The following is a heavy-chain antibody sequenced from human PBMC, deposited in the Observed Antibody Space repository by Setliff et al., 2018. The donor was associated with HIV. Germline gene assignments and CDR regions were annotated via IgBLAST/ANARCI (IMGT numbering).Heavy chain of an antibody. Sequence: ASVKVSCKASGGSFSSFTISWVRQAPGQGLEWMGWISGYHGNTDYAQKFQGRVTITRDISASTAYMELSSLSSEDTAVYYCARDPNQVGAVAGPLDYWGQGTLVTVSS. D-gene: IGHD6-19*01. CDR1: GGSFSSFT. V-gene: IGHV1-18*01. J-gene: IGHJ4*02. CDR3: ARDPNQVGAVAGPLDY. CDR2: ISGYHGNT.